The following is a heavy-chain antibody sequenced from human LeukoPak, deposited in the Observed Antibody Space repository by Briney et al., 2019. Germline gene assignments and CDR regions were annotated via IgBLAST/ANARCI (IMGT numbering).Heavy chain of an antibody. D-gene: IGHD2-15*01. CDR1: GGSISSGDYY. V-gene: IGHV4-30-4*01. CDR3: ARGGYCSGGSCYNDWLDP. Sequence: SETLSLTCTVSGGSISSGDYYWSWIRQPPGKGLEWIGYIYYSGSTYYNPSLKSRVTISVDTSKNQFSLKLSSVTAADTAVYYCARGGYCSGGSCYNDWLDPWGQGTLVTVSS. J-gene: IGHJ5*02. CDR2: IYYSGST.